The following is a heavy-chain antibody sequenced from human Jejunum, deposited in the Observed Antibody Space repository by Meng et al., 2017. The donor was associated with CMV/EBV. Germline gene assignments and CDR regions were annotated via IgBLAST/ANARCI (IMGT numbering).Heavy chain of an antibody. CDR1: TFSTYY. CDR2: IKEDGSEM. D-gene: IGHD6-13*01. J-gene: IGHJ5*02. Sequence: TFSTYYMTWARQVPGKGLEWVANIKEDGSEMRYVDSVKGRFTISRDNAQNSLYLHMNSLRVEDTAVYYCARDGRHSSSFYYWFDPWGQGTLVTVSS. CDR3: ARDGRHSSSFYYWFDP. V-gene: IGHV3-7*01.